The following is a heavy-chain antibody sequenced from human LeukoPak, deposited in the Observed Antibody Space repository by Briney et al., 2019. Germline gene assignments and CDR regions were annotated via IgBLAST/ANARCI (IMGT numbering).Heavy chain of an antibody. D-gene: IGHD6-6*01. V-gene: IGHV4-4*07. CDR3: ARDGRPGIAARPPPSYYYYYMDV. Sequence: RPSETLSLTCTVSGGSISSYYWSWIRQPAGKGLEWIGRIYTSGSTNYNPSLKSRVTISVDKSKNQFSLKLSSVTAADTAVYYCARDGRPGIAARPPPSYYYYYMDVWGKGTTVTVSS. CDR2: IYTSGST. J-gene: IGHJ6*03. CDR1: GGSISSYY.